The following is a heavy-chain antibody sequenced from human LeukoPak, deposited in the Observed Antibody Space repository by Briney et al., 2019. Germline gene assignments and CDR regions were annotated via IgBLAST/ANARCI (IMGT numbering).Heavy chain of an antibody. CDR1: GGSITSGGHY. CDR2: IYYSGTT. J-gene: IGHJ4*02. D-gene: IGHD3-16*02. CDR3: ARASRLGELSLGY. V-gene: IGHV4-31*03. Sequence: SQTLSLTCTVSGGSITSGGHYWSWIRQHPGKGLEWIGYIYYSGTTYYNPSLKSRVTTSLGTSKNQFSLQLSSVTAADTAVYYCARASRLGELSLGYWGQGTLVTVSS.